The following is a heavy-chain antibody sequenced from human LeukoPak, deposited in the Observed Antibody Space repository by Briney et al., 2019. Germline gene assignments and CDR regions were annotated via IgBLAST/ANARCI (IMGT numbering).Heavy chain of an antibody. Sequence: TGGSLRLSCAASGFTFSSYSMNWVRQAPGKGLEWVSSIRGESDYIYYRDSVKGRFTISRDNAKNSLNLQMNRLRVEDTAVYFCVREHYDFFLDYWGQGTLVTVSS. J-gene: IGHJ4*02. D-gene: IGHD3-3*01. CDR3: VREHYDFFLDY. CDR2: IRGESDYI. CDR1: GFTFSSYS. V-gene: IGHV3-21*01.